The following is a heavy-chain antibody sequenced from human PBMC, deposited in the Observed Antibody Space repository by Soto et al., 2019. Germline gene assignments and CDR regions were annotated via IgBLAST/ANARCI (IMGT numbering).Heavy chain of an antibody. Sequence: DVQLVESGGDLVQPGGSLTLSCAASGFTFDSCVMSWVRQAPGKGLERLSLISGSGRYTDYADSVKGRFTISRDNSKNTIYLQMNSLRVEDTAVYYCAKEPPRERMQADYGMDVWGQGTTVTVSS. V-gene: IGHV3-23*04. CDR2: ISGSGRYT. D-gene: IGHD6-19*01. CDR3: AKEPPRERMQADYGMDV. J-gene: IGHJ6*02. CDR1: GFTFDSCV.